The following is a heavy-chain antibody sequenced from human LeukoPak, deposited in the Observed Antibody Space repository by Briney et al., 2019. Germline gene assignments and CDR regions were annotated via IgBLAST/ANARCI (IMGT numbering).Heavy chain of an antibody. D-gene: IGHD5-18*01. Sequence: SVKVSCKASGGTFSSYAISWVRPAPGQGLEWMGGIIPIFGTANYAQKFQGRVTITADESTSTAYMELSSLRSEDTAVYYCAREDTAMANFDYWGQGTLVTVSS. CDR1: GGTFSSYA. V-gene: IGHV1-69*01. CDR3: AREDTAMANFDY. CDR2: IIPIFGTA. J-gene: IGHJ4*02.